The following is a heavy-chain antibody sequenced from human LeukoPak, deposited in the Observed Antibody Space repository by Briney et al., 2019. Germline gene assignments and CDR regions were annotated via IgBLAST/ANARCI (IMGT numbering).Heavy chain of an antibody. CDR1: GFTFNDYA. J-gene: IGHJ3*02. CDR2: INWDSKNI. V-gene: IGHV3-9*01. Sequence: PGRSLRLSCAASGFTFNDYAMFWIRQAPGKGLEGVSGINWDSKNIGYAASVKGRFTISRDNAKKSLYLQMNSLRAEDTAVYYCARDRGALWYDTSGFAFDIWGQGTMVTVSS. CDR3: ARDRGALWYDTSGFAFDI. D-gene: IGHD3-22*01.